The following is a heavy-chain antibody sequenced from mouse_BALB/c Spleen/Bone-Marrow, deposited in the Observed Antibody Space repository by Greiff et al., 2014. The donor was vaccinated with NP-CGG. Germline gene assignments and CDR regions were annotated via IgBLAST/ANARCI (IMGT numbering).Heavy chain of an antibody. Sequence: EVKLVESGGGLVKPGGSLELSCAASGFTFSSYTMSWVRQTPEKRLEWVATTSSGGSYTYYPDSVKGRFTISRDNAKNTLYLQMSSLKSEDTAMYCCTRDDYDGAWFAYWGQGTLVTVSA. D-gene: IGHD2-4*01. CDR3: TRDDYDGAWFAY. V-gene: IGHV5-6-4*01. CDR1: GFTFSSYT. J-gene: IGHJ3*01. CDR2: TSSGGSYT.